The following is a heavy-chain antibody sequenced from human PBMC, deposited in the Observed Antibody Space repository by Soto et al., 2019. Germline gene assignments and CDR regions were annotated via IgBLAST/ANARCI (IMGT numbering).Heavy chain of an antibody. CDR3: ARVGPYDSSGYYPNHDAFDI. V-gene: IGHV1-18*01. J-gene: IGHJ3*02. CDR2: INVYNGNT. CDR1: GYIFTSYA. Sequence: QVQLVQSGAEVKKPGASVKVSCKASGYIFTSYAVSWVRQAPGQGLEWMGWINVYNGNTNYAQKLQGRVTMTTDTSTSTAYMELRSLRSDDTAVYYCARVGPYDSSGYYPNHDAFDIWGQGTMVTVSS. D-gene: IGHD3-22*01.